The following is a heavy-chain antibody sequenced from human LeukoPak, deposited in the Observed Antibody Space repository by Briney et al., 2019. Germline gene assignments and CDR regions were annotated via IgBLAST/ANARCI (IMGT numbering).Heavy chain of an antibody. J-gene: IGHJ4*02. CDR2: ISSSGSTI. V-gene: IGHV3-11*04. Sequence: GGSLRLSCAASGFTFSDYYMSWIRQAPGKGLEWVSYISSSGSTIYYADSVKGRFTISRDNAKNSLYLQMNSLRAEDTAVYYCARDNQIHWGETPIDYWGQGTLVTVSS. CDR3: ARDNQIHWGETPIDY. CDR1: GFTFSDYY. D-gene: IGHD7-27*01.